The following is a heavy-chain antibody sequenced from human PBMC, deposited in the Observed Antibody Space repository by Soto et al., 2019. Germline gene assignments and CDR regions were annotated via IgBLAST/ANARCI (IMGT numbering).Heavy chain of an antibody. V-gene: IGHV3-74*01. Sequence: GGSLRLSCAASGLALSREWVHWVRQAPGEGLVWVARIDDGSGTSYADSVQGRFFISRDNVKNTVFLQMNSLKVEDTAVYYCTTVFDYWGQGTLVTVS. J-gene: IGHJ4*02. CDR1: GLALSREW. CDR2: IDDGSGT. CDR3: TTVFDY.